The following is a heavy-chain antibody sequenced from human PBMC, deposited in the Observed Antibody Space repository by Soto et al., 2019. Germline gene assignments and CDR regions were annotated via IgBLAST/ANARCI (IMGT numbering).Heavy chain of an antibody. CDR3: ARHNSYGQKGNLDY. J-gene: IGHJ4*02. D-gene: IGHD5-18*01. Sequence: GASVKVSCKASGGTFSSYAISWVRQAPGQGLEWMGGIIPIFGTANYAQKFQGRVTITADKSTSTAYMELSSLRSEDTAVYYCARHNSYGQKGNLDYWGQGTLVTVSS. CDR1: GGTFSSYA. V-gene: IGHV1-69*06. CDR2: IIPIFGTA.